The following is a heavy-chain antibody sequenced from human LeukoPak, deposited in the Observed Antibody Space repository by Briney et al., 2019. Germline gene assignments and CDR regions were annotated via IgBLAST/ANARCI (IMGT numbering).Heavy chain of an antibody. CDR2: ISGSGRST. CDR3: AKVTTASSGRGSDY. CDR1: GFTFSSYV. Sequence: GGSLRLSCAASGFTFSSYVMGWVRQAPGKGLEWVSAISGSGRSTYYADSVKGRFTISRDNSKNTLYLQMSSLRAEDTAVYYCAKVTTASSGRGSDYWGPGTLVTVSS. D-gene: IGHD6-19*01. J-gene: IGHJ4*02. V-gene: IGHV3-23*01.